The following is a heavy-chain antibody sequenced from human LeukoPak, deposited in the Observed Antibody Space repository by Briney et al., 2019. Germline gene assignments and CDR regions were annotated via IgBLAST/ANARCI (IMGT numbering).Heavy chain of an antibody. V-gene: IGHV4-30-2*01. D-gene: IGHD4-23*01. Sequence: NPSETLSLTCAVSGGSISSGGYSWSWIRQPPGKGLEWIGYIYHSGSTYYNPSLKSRVTISVDRSKNQFSLELSSVTAADTAVYYCARVSYGGNFRSKDWYFDLWGRGTLVTVSS. J-gene: IGHJ2*01. CDR2: IYHSGST. CDR1: GGSISSGGYS. CDR3: ARVSYGGNFRSKDWYFDL.